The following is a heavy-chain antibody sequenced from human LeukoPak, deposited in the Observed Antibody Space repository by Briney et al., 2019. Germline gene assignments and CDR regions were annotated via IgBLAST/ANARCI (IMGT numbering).Heavy chain of an antibody. Sequence: PSETLSLTCTVSGGSISSSSYYWGWIRQPPGKGLEWIGTIYYSGSTYYNPSLKSRVTISVDTSKNQFSLKLSSVTAADTAVYYCARYFFGDTCYSPFDYWGQGTLVTVSS. V-gene: IGHV4-39*01. CDR3: ARYFFGDTCYSPFDY. J-gene: IGHJ4*02. D-gene: IGHD2-2*02. CDR2: IYYSGST. CDR1: GGSISSSSYY.